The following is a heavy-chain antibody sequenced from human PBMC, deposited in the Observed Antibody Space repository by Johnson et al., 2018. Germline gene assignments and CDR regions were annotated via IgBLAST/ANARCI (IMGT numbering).Heavy chain of an antibody. CDR1: GFTFSTYA. CDR3: AGEGIVGATYYYYGMDV. CDR2: ISFEGTNK. V-gene: IGHV3-30*04. Sequence: QVQLVQSGGGVVQPGRSMRLSCAASGFTFSTYAMHWVRQAPGTGLAWVAVISFEGTNKYYADAVKGRFPIARDNSKNTLYLKMNSLRAEDTAVYYCAGEGIVGATYYYYGMDVWGQGTTVTVSS. J-gene: IGHJ6*02. D-gene: IGHD1-26*01.